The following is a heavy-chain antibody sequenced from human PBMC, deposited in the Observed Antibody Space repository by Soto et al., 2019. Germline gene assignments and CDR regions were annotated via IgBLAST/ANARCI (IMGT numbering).Heavy chain of an antibody. D-gene: IGHD4-17*01. V-gene: IGHV3-48*01. CDR3: ARAPNDYGDYFDY. CDR2: ISSSSSTI. CDR1: GFTFSSYS. Sequence: GGSLRLSCAASGFTFSSYSMNWVRQAPGKGLEWVSYISSSSSTIYYADSVKGRFTISRDNATNSLYLQMNSLGAEDTAVYYCARAPNDYGDYFDYWGQGTLVTVSS. J-gene: IGHJ4*02.